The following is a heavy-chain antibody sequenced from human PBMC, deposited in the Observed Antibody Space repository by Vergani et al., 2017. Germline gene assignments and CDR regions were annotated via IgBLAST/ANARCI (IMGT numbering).Heavy chain of an antibody. V-gene: IGHV5-51*03. Sequence: EVQLVQSGAEVKKPGESVKISCKGSGYSFTSYWIGWVRQMPGKGLEWMGIIYPGDSDTRYSPSFQGQVTISADKSISTAYLQWSSLKASDTAMYYCARRTXYCSSTSCSFYMDVWGKGTTVTVSS. J-gene: IGHJ6*03. CDR1: GYSFTSYW. CDR2: IYPGDSDT. CDR3: ARRTXYCSSTSCSFYMDV. D-gene: IGHD2-2*01.